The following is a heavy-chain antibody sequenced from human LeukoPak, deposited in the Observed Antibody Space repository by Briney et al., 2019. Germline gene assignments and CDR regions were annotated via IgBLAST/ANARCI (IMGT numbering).Heavy chain of an antibody. D-gene: IGHD1-1*01. CDR1: GYTFTDYY. CDR3: AREGTSGTHLNWFDP. J-gene: IGHJ5*02. Sequence: ASVKVSCKASGYTFTDYYVHWVRQAPGQGLEWMGWINPNSGGTNSAQKFQGWVTMTRDTSISTAYMELSRLRSDDTAVYYCAREGTSGTHLNWFDPWGQGTLVTVSS. CDR2: INPNSGGT. V-gene: IGHV1-2*04.